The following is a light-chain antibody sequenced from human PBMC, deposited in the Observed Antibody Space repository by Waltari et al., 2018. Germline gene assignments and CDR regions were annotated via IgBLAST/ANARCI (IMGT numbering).Light chain of an antibody. V-gene: IGKV3-11*01. CDR1: QSVGSN. Sequence: EIVLTQSPATLSLSPGERATLSCRARQSVGSNLSWYQQKPGLTPRLVIYGASNRATGIPDRFSASGSGTDFTLTISSLEPDDFAVYYCQQHTDWPLTFGGGTKVEI. CDR2: GAS. CDR3: QQHTDWPLT. J-gene: IGKJ4*01.